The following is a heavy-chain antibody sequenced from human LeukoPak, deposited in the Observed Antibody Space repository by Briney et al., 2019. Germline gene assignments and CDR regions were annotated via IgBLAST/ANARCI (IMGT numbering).Heavy chain of an antibody. CDR1: GFTFNKYW. V-gene: IGHV3-7*01. D-gene: IGHD3-10*01. J-gene: IGHJ4*02. CDR3: AGGYYYSGTYYLSFFDY. Sequence: GGSLRLSCAASGFTFNKYWLTWVRQAPGKGLEWVANINQDDSQIYYLESVEGRLTITRDNAKNSLHLQMNSLRAEDTAIYYCAGGYYYSGTYYLSFFDYWGQGTLVTVSS. CDR2: INQDDSQI.